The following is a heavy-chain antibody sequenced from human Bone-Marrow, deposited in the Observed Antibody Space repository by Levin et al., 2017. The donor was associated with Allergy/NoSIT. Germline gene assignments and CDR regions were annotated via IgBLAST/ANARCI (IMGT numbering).Heavy chain of an antibody. D-gene: IGHD1-14*01. CDR2: IVPSGAV. CDR1: GFTFATYD. Sequence: GESLKISCAASGFTFATYDMDWVRQAPGKGPEWVSGIVPSGAVYYADSVKGRFTISRDNYRNTLFLQMHNLRVEDTAIYYCVEEGGTLNSWDYFDYWGLGTLVTVSS. J-gene: IGHJ4*02. CDR3: VEEGGTLNSWDYFDY. V-gene: IGHV3-23*01.